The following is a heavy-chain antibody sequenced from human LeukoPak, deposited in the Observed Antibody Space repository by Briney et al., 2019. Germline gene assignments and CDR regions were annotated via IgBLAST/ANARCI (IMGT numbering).Heavy chain of an antibody. V-gene: IGHV3-48*04. CDR1: GFTFSSYT. CDR3: AELGITMIGGV. D-gene: IGHD3-10*02. CDR2: ISSSSSTI. J-gene: IGHJ6*04. Sequence: GGSLRPPFEAPGFTFSSYTMNWGPQAPGKGVGGVSYISSSSSTIYYADSVKGRFTISRDNAKNSLYLQMNSLRAEDTAVYYCAELGITMIGGVWGKGTTVTISS.